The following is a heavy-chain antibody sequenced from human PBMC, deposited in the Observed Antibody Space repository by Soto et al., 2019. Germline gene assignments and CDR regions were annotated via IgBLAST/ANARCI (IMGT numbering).Heavy chain of an antibody. CDR1: GYTFTHFY. CDR2: ISPHNFNT. J-gene: IGHJ6*02. V-gene: IGHV1-18*01. Sequence: ASVKVSCKASGYTFTHFYITWVRQAPGQGLEWMGAISPHNFNTNFAQKFQGRVTLTTDTSTNTAYMELRSLTSDDTAVYYCARGDSTDCSNGVCSFFYNHDMDVWGQGTTVTVSS. D-gene: IGHD2-8*01. CDR3: ARGDSTDCSNGVCSFFYNHDMDV.